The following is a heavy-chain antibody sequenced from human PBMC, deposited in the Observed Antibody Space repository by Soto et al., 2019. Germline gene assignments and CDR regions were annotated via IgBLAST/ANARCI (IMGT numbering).Heavy chain of an antibody. D-gene: IGHD3-9*01. J-gene: IGHJ4*02. V-gene: IGHV1-18*01. CDR3: VRFWPPPDYDTLTGYTDAFDY. Sequence: ASVKVSCKTSGYTFTNYGINWVRQAPGQGLEWMGWINPYNGKTSSAQRLQGRVSMTTDTSTSAAYMDLRSLRSDDTAVYYCVRFWPPPDYDTLTGYTDAFDYWGQGTLVTVSS. CDR1: GYTFTNYG. CDR2: INPYNGKT.